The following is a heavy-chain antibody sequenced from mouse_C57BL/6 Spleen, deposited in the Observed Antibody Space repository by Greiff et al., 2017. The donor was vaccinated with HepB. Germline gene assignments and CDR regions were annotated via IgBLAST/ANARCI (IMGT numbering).Heavy chain of an antibody. V-gene: IGHV1-15*01. CDR1: GYTFTDYE. Sequence: QVHVKQSGAELVRPGASVTLSCKASGYTFTDYEMHWVKQTPVHGLEWIGAIDPETGGTAYNQKFKGKAILTADKSSSTAYMELRSLTSEDSAVYYCTREGVYGRHFDVWGTGTTVTVSS. CDR2: IDPETGGT. D-gene: IGHD2-10*02. J-gene: IGHJ1*03. CDR3: TREGVYGRHFDV.